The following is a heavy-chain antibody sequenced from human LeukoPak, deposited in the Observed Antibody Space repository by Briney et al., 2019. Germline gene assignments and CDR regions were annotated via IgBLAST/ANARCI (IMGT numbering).Heavy chain of an antibody. D-gene: IGHD1-7*01. V-gene: IGHV1-24*01. CDR1: GYALTELS. CDR3: GTALGWNYKFAY. J-gene: IGHJ4*02. Sequence: ASVKVSCKVSGYALTELSMHWVRQAPGKGLEWMGGFDPEDGETIYAQKFQGRVTMTEDTSTDTAYMELSSLRSEDTAVYYCGTALGWNYKFAYWGQGTLVTVSS. CDR2: FDPEDGET.